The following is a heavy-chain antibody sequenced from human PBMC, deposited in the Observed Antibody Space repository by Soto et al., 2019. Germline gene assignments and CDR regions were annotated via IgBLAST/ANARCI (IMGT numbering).Heavy chain of an antibody. CDR3: ARSPSSSWYGGGAFEI. D-gene: IGHD6-13*01. V-gene: IGHV4-4*02. CDR1: GASISSSNW. J-gene: IGHJ3*02. Sequence: QVQLQESGPGLVKPSGTLSLTCAVSGASISSSNWWTWVRQPPGKGLEWIGEISHSGSTNYNPSLKSRITISVDRSKKQFSLELRSETAADTAAYYCARSPSSSWYGGGAFEIWGHGTMVTVSS. CDR2: ISHSGST.